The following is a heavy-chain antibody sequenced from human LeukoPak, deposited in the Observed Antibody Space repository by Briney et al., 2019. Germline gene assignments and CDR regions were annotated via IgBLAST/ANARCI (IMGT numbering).Heavy chain of an antibody. CDR2: ISYDGSNK. Sequence: GGSLRLSCAASGFTFSSYGMHWVRQAPGKGLEWVAVISYDGSNKYYADSVKGRFTISRDNAKNSLYLQMNSLRAEDTAVYYCARGSTIPDYWGQGTLVTVSS. D-gene: IGHD2-21*01. V-gene: IGHV3-30*03. CDR1: GFTFSSYG. CDR3: ARGSTIPDY. J-gene: IGHJ4*02.